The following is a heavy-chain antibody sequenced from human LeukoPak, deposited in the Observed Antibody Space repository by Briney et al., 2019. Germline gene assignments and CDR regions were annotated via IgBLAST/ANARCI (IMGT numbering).Heavy chain of an antibody. CDR1: GGSISSYY. CDR2: IYHSGST. J-gene: IGHJ3*02. V-gene: IGHV4-59*12. D-gene: IGHD4-17*01. CDR3: ARDPWRDYGSAHAFDI. Sequence: SETLSLTCTVSGGSISSYYWSWIRQPPGKGLEWIGYIYHSGSTYYHPSLKSRVTISVDRSKNQFSLKLSSVTAADTAVYYCARDPWRDYGSAHAFDIWGQGTMVTVSS.